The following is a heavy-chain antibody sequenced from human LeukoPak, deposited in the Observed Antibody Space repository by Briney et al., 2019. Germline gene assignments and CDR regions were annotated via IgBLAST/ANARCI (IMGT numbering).Heavy chain of an antibody. D-gene: IGHD6-13*01. CDR2: IYHSGST. V-gene: IGHV4-38-2*02. J-gene: IGHJ4*02. Sequence: SETLSLTCIVSGYSISSGYYWGWIRQPPGKGLEWIGSIYHSGSTYYNPSLKSRVTISVDTSKNQFSLKLSSVTAADTAVYYCARDLSMIAAAPGNWGQGTLVTVSS. CDR1: GYSISSGYY. CDR3: ARDLSMIAAAPGN.